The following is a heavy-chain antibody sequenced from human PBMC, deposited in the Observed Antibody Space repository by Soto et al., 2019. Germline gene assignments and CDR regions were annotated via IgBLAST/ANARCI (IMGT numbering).Heavy chain of an antibody. CDR2: ISRTTNYI. CDR3: ARESEDLTSNFDY. Sequence: GGSLRLSCAASGFTFTRYSMNWVRQAPGKGLEWVSSISRTTNYIYYGDSMKGRFTISRDNAKNSLYLEMNSLRAEDTAVYYCARESEDLTSNFDYWGQGTLVTVFS. V-gene: IGHV3-21*06. J-gene: IGHJ4*02. CDR1: GFTFTRYS.